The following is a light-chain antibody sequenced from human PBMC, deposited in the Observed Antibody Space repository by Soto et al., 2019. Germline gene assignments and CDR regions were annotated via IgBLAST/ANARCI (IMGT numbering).Light chain of an antibody. V-gene: IGKV3-15*01. Sequence: EIVLTQSPATLSLSPGERLTLSCRASQSVSSNLAWYQQKPGQAPRLLIYAASTRATGIPARFSGSGSGTEFTLTISSLQSEDFAVYYCQHYADWPLTFGGGTKVDI. CDR1: QSVSSN. J-gene: IGKJ4*01. CDR2: AAS. CDR3: QHYADWPLT.